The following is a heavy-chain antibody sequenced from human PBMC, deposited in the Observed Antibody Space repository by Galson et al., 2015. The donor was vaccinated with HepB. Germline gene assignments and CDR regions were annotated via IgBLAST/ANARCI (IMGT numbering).Heavy chain of an antibody. Sequence: SVKVSCKASGYTFTSYGISWVRQAPGQGLEWMGWISAYNGNTNYAQKLQGRVTMTTDTSTSTAYMELRSLRSDDTAVYYCARVMITFGGVRTRNWFDPWGQGTLVTVSS. CDR2: ISAYNGNT. CDR3: ARVMITFGGVRTRNWFDP. V-gene: IGHV1-18*04. J-gene: IGHJ5*02. CDR1: GYTFTSYG. D-gene: IGHD3-16*01.